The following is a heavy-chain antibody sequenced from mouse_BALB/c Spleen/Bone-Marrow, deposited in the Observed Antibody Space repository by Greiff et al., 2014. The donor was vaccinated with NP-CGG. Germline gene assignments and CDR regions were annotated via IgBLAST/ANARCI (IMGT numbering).Heavy chain of an antibody. J-gene: IGHJ1*01. CDR2: IYPSDSYT. Sequence: QVQLQQSRAELVRPGASVKLSCKASGYTFTTYWIHWVKQRPGQGLEWIGNIYPSDSYTNYNQKFKDKATLPVAKSSSTAYMQLSSPTSEEAAVYYCTRWDGNYLYGYFDVWGAGTTVTGSS. CDR3: TRWDGNYLYGYFDV. V-gene: IGHV1-69*02. D-gene: IGHD2-1*01. CDR1: GYTFTTYW.